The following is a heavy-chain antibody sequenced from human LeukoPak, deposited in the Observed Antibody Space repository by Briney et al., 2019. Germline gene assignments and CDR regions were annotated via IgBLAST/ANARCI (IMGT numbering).Heavy chain of an antibody. CDR2: VRSNGDST. CDR3: AKADNYGPPSPSVGVDF. J-gene: IGHJ4*02. Sequence: GSLRLSCVASGIALSRYTMHWVRQAPGKGLEYLSAVRSNGDSTYNANSVKGRFTISRDNSKNTLYLHMGSLGPEDTAVYYCAKADNYGPPSPSVGVDFWGQGTLVIVSS. CDR1: GIALSRYT. V-gene: IGHV3-64*01. D-gene: IGHD4-17*01.